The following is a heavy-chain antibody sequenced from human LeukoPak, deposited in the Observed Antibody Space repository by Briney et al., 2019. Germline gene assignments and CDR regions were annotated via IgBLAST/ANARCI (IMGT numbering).Heavy chain of an antibody. CDR1: GYTFTSYD. Sequence: ASVKVSCKASGYTFTSYDINWVRQATGQGLEWMGWMNPNSGNTGYAQKFQGRVTITRDTSASTAYMELSSLRSEDTAVYYCARMGYYGSGSFDAFDIWGQGTMVTVSS. CDR2: MNPNSGNT. D-gene: IGHD3-10*01. CDR3: ARMGYYGSGSFDAFDI. V-gene: IGHV1-8*01. J-gene: IGHJ3*02.